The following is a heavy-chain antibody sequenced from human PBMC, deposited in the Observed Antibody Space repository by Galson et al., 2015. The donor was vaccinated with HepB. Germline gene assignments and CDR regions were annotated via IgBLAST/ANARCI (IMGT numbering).Heavy chain of an antibody. CDR1: GYTFTSYA. CDR2: INACNGNT. CDR3: ARDLGYCSGGSCSPYYYYGMDV. V-gene: IGHV1-3*01. D-gene: IGHD2-15*01. Sequence: SVKVSCKASGYTFTSYAMHWVRQAPGQRLEWMGWINACNGNTKYSQKFQGRVTITRDTSASTAYMELSSLRSEDTAVYYCARDLGYCSGGSCSPYYYYGMDVWGQGTTVTVSS. J-gene: IGHJ6*02.